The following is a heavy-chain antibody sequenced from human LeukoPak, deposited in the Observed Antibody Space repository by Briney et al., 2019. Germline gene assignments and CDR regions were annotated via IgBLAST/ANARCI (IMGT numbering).Heavy chain of an antibody. J-gene: IGHJ4*02. Sequence: SQTLSLTCTVSGGSISSGGYYWSWIRQPPGKGLEWIGYIYHSGSTYYNPSLKSRVTISVDTSKNQFSLKLSSVTAADTAVYYCARGSLITVFDYWGQGTLVTVSS. CDR2: IYHSGST. V-gene: IGHV4-30-2*05. D-gene: IGHD1-20*01. CDR1: GGSISSGGYY. CDR3: ARGSLITVFDY.